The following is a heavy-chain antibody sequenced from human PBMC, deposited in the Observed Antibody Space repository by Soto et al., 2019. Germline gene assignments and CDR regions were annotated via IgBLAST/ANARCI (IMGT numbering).Heavy chain of an antibody. V-gene: IGHV3-23*01. CDR1: DFAFSNHP. CDR2: ISNGGDLT. J-gene: IGHJ3*02. Sequence: AWSLRLSCTGSDFAFSNHPISLVRPAPERGLGWVSGISNGGDLTYNAGSVRGRFTISRDNSKKSLFMQMNSLRVEDTAVYYCARRAFGSSRSFDIWGQGTMVTVSS. CDR3: ARRAFGSSRSFDI. D-gene: IGHD6-6*01.